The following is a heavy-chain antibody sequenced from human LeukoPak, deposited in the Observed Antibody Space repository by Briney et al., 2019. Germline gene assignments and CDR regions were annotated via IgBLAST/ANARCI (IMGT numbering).Heavy chain of an antibody. CDR2: IYYSGST. V-gene: IGHV4-59*08. D-gene: IGHD1-26*01. CDR3: ARHSMSGSYQILFDY. J-gene: IGHJ4*02. CDR1: GGSISSYY. Sequence: SETLSLTCTVSGGSISSYYWSWIRQPPGKGLEWIGYIYYSGSTNYNPSLKSRVTISVDTSKNQFSPKLSSVTAADTAVYYCARHSMSGSYQILFDYWGQGTLVTVSS.